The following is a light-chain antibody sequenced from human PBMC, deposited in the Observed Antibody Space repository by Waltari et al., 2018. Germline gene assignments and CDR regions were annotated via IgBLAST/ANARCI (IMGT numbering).Light chain of an antibody. V-gene: IGKV1-NL1*01. J-gene: IGKJ1*01. CDR3: QQSYSNPPWT. CDR2: DAS. CDR1: QGISNS. Sequence: DIQMTQSPSSLSASVGDRVTITCRASQGISNSLAWYQQKPGTAPKLLLYDASRLESGVPSRFSGSGSGTDYTLTISSLQPEDFATYYCQQSYSNPPWTFGQGTKVEIK.